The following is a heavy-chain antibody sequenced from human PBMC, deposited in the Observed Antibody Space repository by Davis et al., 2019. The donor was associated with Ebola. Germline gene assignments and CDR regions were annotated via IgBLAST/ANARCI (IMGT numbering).Heavy chain of an antibody. CDR1: GRSFSGYY. V-gene: IGHV4-34*01. D-gene: IGHD1-26*01. Sequence: MPSETLSLTCAVYGRSFSGYYWTWIRQSPGKGLEWIGDINHGGRTNYNPSLGSRPTISLDASKNQFSLRLSSVTAADTAVYYCARVTLGATDYWGQGTLVTVSS. J-gene: IGHJ4*02. CDR3: ARVTLGATDY. CDR2: INHGGRT.